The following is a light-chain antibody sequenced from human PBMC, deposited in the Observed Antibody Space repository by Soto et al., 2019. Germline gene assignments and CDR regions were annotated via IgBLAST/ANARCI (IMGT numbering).Light chain of an antibody. J-gene: IGLJ1*01. CDR3: SSYTSDNRDYV. Sequence: QSLLTQPASVSRSPGHSITISFTGTISYVGAYTSVSWYQQHPVKAPKLIIYEFSNRPPAISTRFSGSKSASTASLKISWLQAEDEAHYYCSSYTSDNRDYVFATWTKVTV. V-gene: IGLV2-14*01. CDR2: EFS. CDR1: ISYVGAYTS.